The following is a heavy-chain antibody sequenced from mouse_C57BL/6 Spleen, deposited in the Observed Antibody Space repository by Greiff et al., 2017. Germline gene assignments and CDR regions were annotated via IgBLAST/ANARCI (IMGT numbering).Heavy chain of an antibody. CDR2: IYPGSGST. CDR3: ARRSTSY. Sequence: VQLKQSGAGLVQPGASVKMSCKASGYTFTSSCITWVKQRPGQGLEWIGDIYPGSGSTNYNEKLKSKATLTGDTTSNTAYMQISRLTSEDSAVYYCARRSTSYWGQGTTLTVSS. CDR1: GYTFTSSC. D-gene: IGHD5-5*01. J-gene: IGHJ2*01. V-gene: IGHV1-55*01.